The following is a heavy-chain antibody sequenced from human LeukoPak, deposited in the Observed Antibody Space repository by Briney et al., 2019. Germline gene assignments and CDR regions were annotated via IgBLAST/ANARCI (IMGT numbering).Heavy chain of an antibody. CDR1: GGSINYYY. CDR2: IYSSGST. CDR3: ARDSRYSDTSGYYYSHYYMDV. V-gene: IGHV4-59*01. J-gene: IGHJ6*03. D-gene: IGHD3-22*01. Sequence: SSETLSLTCTVSGGSINYYYWSWIRQPPGKRLEYIGYIYSSGSTNYNPSLKSRVTMSVDTSKNQFSLKLSSVTAADTAVYYCARDSRYSDTSGYYYSHYYMDVWGKGTTVTVSS.